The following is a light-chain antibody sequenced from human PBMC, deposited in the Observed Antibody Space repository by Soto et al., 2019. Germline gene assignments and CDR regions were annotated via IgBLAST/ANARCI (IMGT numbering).Light chain of an antibody. Sequence: QSVLTQPPSASATPGQKVTISCSGSNSNIGNNYVSWYQQLPGTAPKLLIYENNKRPSGIPDRFSASKSGTSATLGITGLQTGDEADYYCGTWDSNLSAVVFGGGTQLTVL. V-gene: IGLV1-51*02. J-gene: IGLJ2*01. CDR2: ENN. CDR1: NSNIGNNY. CDR3: GTWDSNLSAVV.